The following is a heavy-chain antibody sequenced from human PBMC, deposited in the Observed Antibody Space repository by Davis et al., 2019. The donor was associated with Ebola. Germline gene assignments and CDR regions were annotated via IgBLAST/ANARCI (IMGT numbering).Heavy chain of an antibody. CDR3: ASFGQLVESYYFDY. Sequence: ASVKVSCKVSGYTLTELSMHWVRQAPGKGLEWMGGFDPEDGETIYAQKFQGRVTMTRDTSISTAYMELSRLRSDDTAVYYCASFGQLVESYYFDYWGQGTLVTVSS. CDR1: GYTLTELS. J-gene: IGHJ4*02. D-gene: IGHD1-1*01. V-gene: IGHV1-24*01. CDR2: FDPEDGET.